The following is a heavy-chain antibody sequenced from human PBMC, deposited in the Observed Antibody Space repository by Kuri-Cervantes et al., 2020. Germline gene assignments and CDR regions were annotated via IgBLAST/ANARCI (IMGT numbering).Heavy chain of an antibody. V-gene: IGHV3-53*01. CDR3: ARDPNTDMGI. CDR2: IYSGGST. CDR1: GGSISSYY. Sequence: ETLSLTCTVSGGSISSYYWSWIRQPPGKGLEWVSVIYSGGSTYYADSVKGRFTISRDNSENTLYLQMNSLRLEDTAVYYCARDPNTDMGIWGQGTLVTVSS. D-gene: IGHD5-18*01. J-gene: IGHJ4*02.